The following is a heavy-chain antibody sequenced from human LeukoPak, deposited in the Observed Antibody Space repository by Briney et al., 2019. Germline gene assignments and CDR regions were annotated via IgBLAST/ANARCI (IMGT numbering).Heavy chain of an antibody. Sequence: GGSLRRFCAASGFTFNNYIMNWVRQAPGKGLEWVSSIGSGNNYIYYADSVKGRFTISTDNAKNSLYLQMNGLRAEDTAVYYCARDLSFDYWGQGTLVTVSS. D-gene: IGHD2/OR15-2a*01. V-gene: IGHV3-21*01. J-gene: IGHJ4*02. CDR3: ARDLSFDY. CDR2: IGSGNNYI. CDR1: GFTFNNYI.